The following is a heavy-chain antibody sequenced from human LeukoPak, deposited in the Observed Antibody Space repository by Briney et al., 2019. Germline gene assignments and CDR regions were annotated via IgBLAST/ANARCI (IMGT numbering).Heavy chain of an antibody. Sequence: PGGSLRLSCAASGFTFSSYAMSWVRQAPGKGLEWVSAISGSGGSTYYADSVKGRFTISRDNSKNTLYLQMNSLRAEDTAVYCCAKRPDYYDAPASVYWGQGTLSPSPQ. J-gene: IGHJ4*02. V-gene: IGHV3-23*01. CDR3: AKRPDYYDAPASVY. CDR2: ISGSGGST. CDR1: GFTFSSYA. D-gene: IGHD3-22*01.